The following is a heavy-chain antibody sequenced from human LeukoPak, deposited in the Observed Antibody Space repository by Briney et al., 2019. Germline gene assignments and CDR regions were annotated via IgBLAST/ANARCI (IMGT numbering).Heavy chain of an antibody. CDR3: ARVGAAYQDSNY. D-gene: IGHD1-26*01. CDR2: LNPNSGGT. Sequence: ASVKVSCKTPGYTFTAFFIHWVRQAPGQGLEWMGWLNPNSGGTNYAQKFQGRVTMTRDTSISTAYVELSRLRSDDTAVYFCARVGAAYQDSNYWGQGTLVAVSS. V-gene: IGHV1-2*02. CDR1: GYTFTAFF. J-gene: IGHJ4*02.